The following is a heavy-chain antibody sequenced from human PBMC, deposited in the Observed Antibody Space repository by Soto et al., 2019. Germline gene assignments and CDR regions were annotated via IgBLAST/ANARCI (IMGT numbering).Heavy chain of an antibody. D-gene: IGHD3-16*01. V-gene: IGHV4-39*01. CDR3: ARRGLNRAFDY. CDR2: IYYSGST. Sequence: QLQLQESGPGLVKPSETLSLTCTVSGGSISSSSYYWGWIRQPPGKGLEWIGSIYYSGSTYYNPSLKSRVTISVDTSKNQFSLKLSSVTAADTAVYYCARRGLNRAFDYWGQGTLVTVSS. CDR1: GGSISSSSYY. J-gene: IGHJ4*02.